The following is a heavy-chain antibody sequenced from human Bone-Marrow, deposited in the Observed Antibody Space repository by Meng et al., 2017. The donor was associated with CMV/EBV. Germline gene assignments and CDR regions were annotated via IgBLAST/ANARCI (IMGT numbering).Heavy chain of an antibody. CDR1: GYTFTGYY. Sequence: ASVKVSGKASGYTFTGYYMHWVRQAPGQGLEWMGWINLNGGGTNYAQKFQDRVTMTRDTSISTAYMELSRLRSDDTAVYYCATILGYSSGWDYWGQGTPVTVSS. CDR3: ATILGYSSGWDY. CDR2: INLNGGGT. V-gene: IGHV1-2*02. J-gene: IGHJ4*02. D-gene: IGHD6-19*01.